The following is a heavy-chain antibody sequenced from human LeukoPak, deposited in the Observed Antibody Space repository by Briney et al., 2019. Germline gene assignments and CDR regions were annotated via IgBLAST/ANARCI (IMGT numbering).Heavy chain of an antibody. V-gene: IGHV4-39*07. Sequence: SETLSLPYTVSGGSISSSSYSWGWIRQPPGKGLEWIGSIYYSGSTNYNPSLKSRVTISVDTSKNQFSLKLSSVTAADTAVYYCARRGWFGELFEDYWGQGTLVTVSS. CDR2: IYYSGST. J-gene: IGHJ4*02. D-gene: IGHD3-10*01. CDR1: GGSISSSSYS. CDR3: ARRGWFGELFEDY.